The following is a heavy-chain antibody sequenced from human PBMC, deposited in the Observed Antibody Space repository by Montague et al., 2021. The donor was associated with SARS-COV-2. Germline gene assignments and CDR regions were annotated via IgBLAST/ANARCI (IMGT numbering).Heavy chain of an antibody. Sequence: SETLSLTCTVSGGSISAYYWSWIRQPPGKGLEWIAYMYNSRSSNYNPSLKSRVSISVDTSKSQFSLKLTSVTAADTAVYYCAREGIHTPGDEWTIRHYHGMDVWGQGTTVTVSS. V-gene: IGHV4-59*13. CDR2: MYNSRSS. J-gene: IGHJ6*02. D-gene: IGHD7-27*01. CDR3: AREGIHTPGDEWTIRHYHGMDV. CDR1: GGSISAYY.